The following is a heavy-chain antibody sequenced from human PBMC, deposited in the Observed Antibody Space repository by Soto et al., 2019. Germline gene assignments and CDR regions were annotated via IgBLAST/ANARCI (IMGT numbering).Heavy chain of an antibody. D-gene: IGHD1-7*01. CDR3: AKDLSSTRRELELRGYYYYYGMDV. J-gene: IGHJ6*02. V-gene: IGHV3-30*18. CDR1: GFTFSSYG. Sequence: GGSLRLSCAASGFTFSSYGMHWVRQAPGKGLEWVAVISYDGSNKYYADSVKGRFTISRDNSKNTLYLQMNSLRAEDTAVYYCAKDLSSTRRELELRGYYYYYGMDVWGQGTTVTVSS. CDR2: ISYDGSNK.